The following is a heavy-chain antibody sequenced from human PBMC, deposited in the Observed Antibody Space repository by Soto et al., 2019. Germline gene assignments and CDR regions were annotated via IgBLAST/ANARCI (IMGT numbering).Heavy chain of an antibody. CDR1: GFTFTAYD. CDR2: ISPSGGTT. J-gene: IGHJ4*02. Sequence: GGSLRLSCATSGFTFTAYDLTWVRQAPGKGLDWVSGISPSGGTTYYADSVKGRFTISRDNSKTVLYLQMNSLRAEDTAVYYCAFKGTDNPFYWGQGSLVTVSS. V-gene: IGHV3-23*01. CDR3: AFKGTDNPFY. D-gene: IGHD1-20*01.